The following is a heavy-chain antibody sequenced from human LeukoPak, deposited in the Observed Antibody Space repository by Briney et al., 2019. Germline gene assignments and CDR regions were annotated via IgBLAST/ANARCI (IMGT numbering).Heavy chain of an antibody. V-gene: IGHV3-48*02. D-gene: IGHD3-22*01. CDR1: EFTFSYYA. Sequence: GGSLRLSCATSEFTFSYYAMNWVRQAPGRGLEWVSYISSSSSTIYYADSVKGRFTISRDNAKNSLYLQMNSLRDEDTAVYYCARAQYYDSSGYYYEDYFQHWGQGTLVTVSS. CDR2: ISSSSSTI. CDR3: ARAQYYDSSGYYYEDYFQH. J-gene: IGHJ1*01.